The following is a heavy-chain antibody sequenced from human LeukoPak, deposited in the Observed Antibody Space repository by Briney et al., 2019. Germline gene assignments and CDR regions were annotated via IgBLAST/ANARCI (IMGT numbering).Heavy chain of an antibody. CDR2: IIPILGIA. D-gene: IGHD1-26*01. V-gene: IGHV1-69*04. Sequence: GSSVKVSCKASGGTFSSYAISWVRQAPGQGLEWMGRIIPILGIANYAQKFQGRVTITADKSTSTAYMEPSSLRSEDTAVYYCARPGIVGATTRPVAGYYGMDVWGQGTTVTVSS. CDR1: GGTFSSYA. CDR3: ARPGIVGATTRPVAGYYGMDV. J-gene: IGHJ6*02.